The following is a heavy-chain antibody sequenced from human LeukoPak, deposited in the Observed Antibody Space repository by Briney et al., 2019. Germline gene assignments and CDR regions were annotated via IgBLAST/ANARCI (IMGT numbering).Heavy chain of an antibody. CDR2: INSDGSST. D-gene: IGHD3-10*01. Sequence: GGSLRLSCAASGFTFSSYGMHWVRQVPGKGLVWVSRINSDGSSTSYVDSVKGRFTISRDNAKNTLYLQMSSLRAEDTAVYYCARGWFYFDYWGQGTLVTVSS. J-gene: IGHJ4*02. CDR1: GFTFSSYG. CDR3: ARGWFYFDY. V-gene: IGHV3-74*01.